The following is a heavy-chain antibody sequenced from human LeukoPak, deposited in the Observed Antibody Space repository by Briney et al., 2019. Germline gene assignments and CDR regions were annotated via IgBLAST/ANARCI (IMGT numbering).Heavy chain of an antibody. D-gene: IGHD1-26*01. Sequence: GGSLRLSCAASGFTFSSYAMHWVRQAPGKGLEYVSAISSNGGSTYYANSVKGRFTISRDNSKNTLYLQMNSLRAEDTAVYYCARVRGIVGAYEGGWFDPWGQGTLVTVSS. CDR3: ARVRGIVGAYEGGWFDP. CDR1: GFTFSSYA. V-gene: IGHV3-64*01. CDR2: ISSNGGST. J-gene: IGHJ5*02.